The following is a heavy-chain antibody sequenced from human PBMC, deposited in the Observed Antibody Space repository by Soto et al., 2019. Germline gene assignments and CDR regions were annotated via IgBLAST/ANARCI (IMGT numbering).Heavy chain of an antibody. CDR1: GFTFSSYG. V-gene: IGHV3-30*03. Sequence: GGSLRLSCAASGFTFSSYGMHWVRQAPGKGLEWVAVISYDGSNKYYADSVKGRFTISRDNSKNTLYLQMNSLRAEDTAVYYCASGRNSDYYYYYMDVWGKGTTVTVSS. CDR3: ASGRNSDYYYYYMDV. J-gene: IGHJ6*03. D-gene: IGHD1-26*01. CDR2: ISYDGSNK.